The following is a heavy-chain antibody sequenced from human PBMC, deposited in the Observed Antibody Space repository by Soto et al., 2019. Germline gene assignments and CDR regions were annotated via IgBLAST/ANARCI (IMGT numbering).Heavy chain of an antibody. V-gene: IGHV3-48*01. CDR2: ISSSSSNI. J-gene: IGHJ4*02. CDR1: GFTFSSYG. Sequence: GGSLRLSCAASGFTFSSYGMNWIRQAPGKGLEWVSYISSSSSNIYYADSVKGRFTISRDNAKNSLYLQMNSLRAEDTAVYYCARYGGDGHNHPFAYWGPGSLVPVSS. CDR3: ARYGGDGHNHPFAY. D-gene: IGHD4-17*01.